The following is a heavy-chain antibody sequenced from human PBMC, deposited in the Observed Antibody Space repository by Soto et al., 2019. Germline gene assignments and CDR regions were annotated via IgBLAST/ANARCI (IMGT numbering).Heavy chain of an antibody. D-gene: IGHD4-17*01. CDR2: ISYDGSNK. J-gene: IGHJ6*02. Sequence: PGGSLRRSCAASGFTFSDHYMDWVRQAPGKGLEWVAVISYDGSNKYYADSVKGRFTISRDNSKNTLYLQMNSLRAEDTAVYHCPKAGAPDSYYYRMDVWGQRTTVTVYS. CDR3: PKAGAPDSYYYRMDV. CDR1: GFTFSDHY. V-gene: IGHV3-30*18.